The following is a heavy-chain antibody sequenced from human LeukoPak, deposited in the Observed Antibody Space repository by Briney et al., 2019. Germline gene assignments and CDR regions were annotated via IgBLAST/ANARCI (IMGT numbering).Heavy chain of an antibody. CDR1: GLTFSSYG. CDR2: IWYDGSNK. V-gene: IGHV3-33*01. J-gene: IGHJ5*02. Sequence: GGSLRLSCAASGLTFSSYGMHWVRQAPGKGLEWVAVIWYDGSNKYYADSVKGRFTISRDNSKNTLYLQMNSLRAEDTAVYYCARGSAWFGELLSGFDPWGQGTLVTVSS. CDR3: ARGSAWFGELLSGFDP. D-gene: IGHD3-10*01.